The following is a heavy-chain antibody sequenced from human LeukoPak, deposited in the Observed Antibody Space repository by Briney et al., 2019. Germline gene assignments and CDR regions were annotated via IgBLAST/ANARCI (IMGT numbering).Heavy chain of an antibody. CDR1: GYTFTSYD. D-gene: IGHD4-11*01. CDR3: ARGDRNYEPFDP. V-gene: IGHV1-8*03. Sequence: ASVKVSCKASGYTFTSYDINWVRQATGQGLEWMGWMNPNSGNTGYAQKFQGRVTITRNTSISTAYMKLSSLRSEDTAVYYCARGDRNYEPFDPWGQGTLVTVSS. J-gene: IGHJ5*02. CDR2: MNPNSGNT.